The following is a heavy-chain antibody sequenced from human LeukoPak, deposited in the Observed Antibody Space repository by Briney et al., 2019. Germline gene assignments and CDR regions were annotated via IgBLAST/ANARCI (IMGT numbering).Heavy chain of an antibody. Sequence: GGSLRLSCAASGFTLSSFWVTWVRQAPGKGLEWVANIQQDGFEKYYVDSVKGRFTISRDNAKNSVYLQMDSLTVEDTAVFYCARERSGCYHVFDYWGQGILVTVSS. J-gene: IGHJ4*02. D-gene: IGHD3-22*01. CDR1: GFTLSSFW. CDR3: ARERSGCYHVFDY. V-gene: IGHV3-7*01. CDR2: IQQDGFEK.